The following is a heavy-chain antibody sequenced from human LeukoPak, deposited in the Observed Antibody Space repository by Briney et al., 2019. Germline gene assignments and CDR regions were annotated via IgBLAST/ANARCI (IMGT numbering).Heavy chain of an antibody. V-gene: IGHV4-39*07. CDR3: ARVPLLPVWFDC. CDR2: MYYSGSS. J-gene: IGHJ4*02. Sequence: SETLSLTCTVSGGSISSRSYYWGWIRQPPGKGLEWIGNMYYSGSSYYNPSLKSRVTISVDTSKNQFSLKLSSVTAADTAVYYCARVPLLPVWFDCWGQGTRVTVSS. CDR1: GGSISSRSYY. D-gene: IGHD1-26*01.